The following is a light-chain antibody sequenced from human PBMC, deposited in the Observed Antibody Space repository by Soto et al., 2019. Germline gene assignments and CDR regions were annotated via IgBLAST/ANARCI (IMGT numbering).Light chain of an antibody. CDR1: QSVRSN. CDR2: GAS. J-gene: IGKJ1*01. Sequence: EIVMMQSPATLSVSPGERSTLSCRASQSVRSNLAWYEQKPGQAPRLLIHGASTRATGIPARFSGSGSGTEFTLTISSLQSEDFEVYYCQQYNNWPRTFGQGTKVDIK. CDR3: QQYNNWPRT. V-gene: IGKV3-15*01.